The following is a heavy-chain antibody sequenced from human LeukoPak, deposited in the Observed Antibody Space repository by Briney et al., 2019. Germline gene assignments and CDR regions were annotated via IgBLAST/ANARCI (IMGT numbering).Heavy chain of an antibody. J-gene: IGHJ4*02. D-gene: IGHD5-24*01. CDR1: GGSFSGYY. Sequence: SETLSLTCAVYGGSFSGYYWSWIRQPPGKGLEWIGEINRSGSTNYNPSLKSRVTISVDTSKNQFSLNLSSVTAADTAVYYCARRDGYSDFDLWGQGTLVTVSS. CDR2: INRSGST. CDR3: ARRDGYSDFDL. V-gene: IGHV4-34*01.